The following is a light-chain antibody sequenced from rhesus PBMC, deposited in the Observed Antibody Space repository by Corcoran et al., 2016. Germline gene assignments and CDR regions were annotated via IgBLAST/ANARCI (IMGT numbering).Light chain of an antibody. CDR1: QGISNA. CDR2: AAS. J-gene: IGKJ2*01. V-gene: IGKV1-33*02. Sequence: DIQMSQSPSSLSASVGDKVTITCRASQGISNALAWYQQKPGNALKLLIYAASRLESGVPSRFSGSRAWTDCTLTISSLQPEDFATYYCRQGYSTPHSFGQGTKVEIK. CDR3: RQGYSTPHS.